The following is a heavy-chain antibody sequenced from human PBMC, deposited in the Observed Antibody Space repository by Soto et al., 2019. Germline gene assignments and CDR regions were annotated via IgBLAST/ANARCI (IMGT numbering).Heavy chain of an antibody. D-gene: IGHD1-26*01. J-gene: IGHJ4*02. CDR1: GFTFSSYA. V-gene: IGHV3-30-3*01. CDR3: ARDPNRTLRRGYFDY. Sequence: GGSLSLSCAASGFTFSSYAMHWVRQAPGKGLEWVAVISYDGSNKYYADSVKGRFTISRDNSKNTLYLQMNSLRAEDTAVYYCARDPNRTLRRGYFDYWGQGTLVTVSS. CDR2: ISYDGSNK.